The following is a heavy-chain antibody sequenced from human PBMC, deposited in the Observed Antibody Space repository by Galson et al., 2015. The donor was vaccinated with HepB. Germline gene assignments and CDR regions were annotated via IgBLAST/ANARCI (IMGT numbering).Heavy chain of an antibody. CDR1: GFIFSSYS. CDR3: ARDRAQGVFDY. CDR2: ISSSSSYI. Sequence: SLRLSCAVAGFIFSSYSMNWVRQAPGKGLEWVSSISSSSSYIYYADSVKGRFTTSRDNAKNSLYLQMNSLRAEDTAVYYCARDRAQGVFDYWGQGTLVTVSS. J-gene: IGHJ4*02. D-gene: IGHD3-16*01. V-gene: IGHV3-21*01.